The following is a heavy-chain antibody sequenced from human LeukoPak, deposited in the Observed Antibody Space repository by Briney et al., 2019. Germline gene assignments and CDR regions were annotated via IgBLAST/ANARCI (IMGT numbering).Heavy chain of an antibody. J-gene: IGHJ6*03. CDR3: ARAQSNYDFWSGSPLTGYYYYMDV. V-gene: IGHV3-21*01. D-gene: IGHD3-3*01. Sequence: GGSLRLSCAASGFTFSSYSMNWVRQAPGKGLEWVSSISSSSSYIYYADSVKGRFTISRDNAKNSLYLQMNSLRAEDTAVYYCARAQSNYDFWSGSPLTGYYYYMDVWGKGTTVTVSS. CDR1: GFTFSSYS. CDR2: ISSSSSYI.